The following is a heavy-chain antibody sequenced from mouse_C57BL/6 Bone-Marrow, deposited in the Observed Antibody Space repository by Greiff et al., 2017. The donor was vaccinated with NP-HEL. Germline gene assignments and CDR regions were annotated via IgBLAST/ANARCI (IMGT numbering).Heavy chain of an antibody. CDR2: IYPGSGST. D-gene: IGHD1-1*01. V-gene: IGHV1-55*01. Sequence: QVQLQQPGAELVKPGASVKMSCKASGYTFTSYWITWVKQRPGQGLEWIGDIYPGSGSTNYNEKFKSKATLTVDTSSSTAYMQLSSLTSEDSAVYYCARSYYGSSYGAMDYWGQGTSVTVSS. CDR1: GYTFTSYW. J-gene: IGHJ4*01. CDR3: ARSYYGSSYGAMDY.